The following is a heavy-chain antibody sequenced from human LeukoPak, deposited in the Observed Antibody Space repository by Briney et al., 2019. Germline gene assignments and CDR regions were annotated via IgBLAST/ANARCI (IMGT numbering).Heavy chain of an antibody. CDR2: IYYSGNT. CDR1: GAAISSYY. D-gene: IGHD4-23*01. J-gene: IGHJ5*02. Sequence: SETLSLTRTVSGAAISSYYWNWIRQPPGKGLEWIGYIYYSGNTNYNPSLKGRVTMSLDTSKNRFSLRLRSVTAADTAVYYCAITTTVVPRLMWFDPWGQGTLVTVSS. V-gene: IGHV4-59*08. CDR3: AITTTVVPRLMWFDP.